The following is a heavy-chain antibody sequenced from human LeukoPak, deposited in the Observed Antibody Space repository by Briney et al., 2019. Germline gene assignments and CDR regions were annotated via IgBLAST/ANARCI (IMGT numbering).Heavy chain of an antibody. D-gene: IGHD6-13*01. CDR2: IHYDGSKK. J-gene: IGHJ1*01. V-gene: IGHV3-30*02. CDR1: GFTFSNYG. Sequence: PGGSLRLSCTASGFTFSNYGIHWVRQAPGKGLEWVAFIHYDGSKKYYADSVKGRFTISRDNSKNTLYLQMNSLRAEDTAVYYCAKAGVAAAAPEYFQHWGQGTLVTVSS. CDR3: AKAGVAAAAPEYFQH.